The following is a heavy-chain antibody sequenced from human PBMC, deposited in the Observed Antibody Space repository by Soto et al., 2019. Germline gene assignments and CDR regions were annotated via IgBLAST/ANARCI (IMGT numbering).Heavy chain of an antibody. D-gene: IGHD3-22*01. Sequence: QVQLVQSGAEVKKPGSSVKVSCKASGGTFSSYAISWVRQAPGQGLEWVGGIIPIFGTANYAQKFQGRVTSTADESTSTAYMELSSLRSEDTAVYYCARGPTYYYDSLTAFDIWGQGTMVTVSS. V-gene: IGHV1-69*01. CDR2: IIPIFGTA. CDR1: GGTFSSYA. J-gene: IGHJ3*02. CDR3: ARGPTYYYDSLTAFDI.